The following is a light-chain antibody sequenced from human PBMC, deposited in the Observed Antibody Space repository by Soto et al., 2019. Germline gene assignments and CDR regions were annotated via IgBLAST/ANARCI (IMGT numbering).Light chain of an antibody. CDR2: DAS. CDR3: QQYNNWPPLT. J-gene: IGKJ4*01. Sequence: EIVLTQSPATLSVSPGDRATLSCRASQSVSSNLAWYQQLPGQAPRLLIYDASTMATGIPARFGGSGSGTEFTPTISSLQSEDFAGYYCQQYNNWPPLTFGGGTKVELK. CDR1: QSVSSN. V-gene: IGKV3-15*01.